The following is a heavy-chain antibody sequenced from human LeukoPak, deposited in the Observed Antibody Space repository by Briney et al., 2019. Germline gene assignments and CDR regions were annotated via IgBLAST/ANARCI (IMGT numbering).Heavy chain of an antibody. CDR1: GGSISSSSYY. D-gene: IGHD2-2*01. J-gene: IGHJ6*02. Sequence: PSETLSLTCTVSGGSISSSSYYWGWIRQPPGKGLEWIGSIYYSGSTYYNPSLKSRVTISVDTSKNQFSLKLSSVTAADTAVYYCARGRRTYYYYYGMDVWGQGTTVTVSS. CDR3: ARGRRTYYYYYGMDV. V-gene: IGHV4-39*01. CDR2: IYYSGST.